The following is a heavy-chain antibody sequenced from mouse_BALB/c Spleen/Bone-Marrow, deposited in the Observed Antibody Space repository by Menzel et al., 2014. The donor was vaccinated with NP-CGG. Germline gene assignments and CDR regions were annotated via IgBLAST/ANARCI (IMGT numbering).Heavy chain of an antibody. V-gene: IGHV14-3*02. CDR3: ATMITDWYFDV. J-gene: IGHJ1*01. D-gene: IGHD2-4*01. CDR2: IDPANGNP. Sequence: DVQLQESGAELVKPGASVKLSCTASGFNIKDTYMHWVKQRPEQGLEWIGRIDPANGNPKYDPKFQGKATITADTSSNTAYLQLSSLTSEDTAVYYCATMITDWYFDVWGAGTTVTVSS. CDR1: GFNIKDTY.